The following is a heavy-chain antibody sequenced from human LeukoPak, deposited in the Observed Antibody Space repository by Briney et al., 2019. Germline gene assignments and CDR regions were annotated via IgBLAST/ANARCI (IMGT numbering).Heavy chain of an antibody. V-gene: IGHV4-59*01. Sequence: PSETLSLTCTVSGGSISSYYWSWIRQPPGKGLEWIGYIYYSGSTNYNPSLESRVTISVDTSKNQFSLKLSSVTAADTAVYYCARTMTTVVSQYFDYWGQGTLVTVSS. CDR1: GGSISSYY. CDR3: ARTMTTVVSQYFDY. CDR2: IYYSGST. D-gene: IGHD4-23*01. J-gene: IGHJ4*02.